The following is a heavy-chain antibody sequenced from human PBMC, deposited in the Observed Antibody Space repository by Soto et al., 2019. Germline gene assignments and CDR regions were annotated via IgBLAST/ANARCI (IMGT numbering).Heavy chain of an antibody. D-gene: IGHD6-25*01. CDR2: ISSSSSTI. CDR3: ARESGGARSKEDAFDI. CDR1: GFTLSSYS. Sequence: PGGSLRLSCAASGFTLSSYSMNWVRQAPGKGLEWVSYISSSSSTICYADSVKGRFTISRDNAKNSLYLQMNSLRAEDTAVYYCARESGGARSKEDAFDIWGQGTMVTVAS. J-gene: IGHJ3*02. V-gene: IGHV3-48*01.